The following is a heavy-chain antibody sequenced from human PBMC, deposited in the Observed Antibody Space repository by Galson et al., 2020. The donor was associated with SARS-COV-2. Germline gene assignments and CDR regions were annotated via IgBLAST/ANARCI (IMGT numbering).Heavy chain of an antibody. D-gene: IGHD1-26*01. CDR1: GFTFSSYA. V-gene: IGHV3-30-3*01. J-gene: IGHJ6*02. Sequence: GGSLRLSCAASGFTFSSYAMHWVRQAPGKGLEWVAVISYDGSNKYYADSMKGRFTISRDNSKNTLYLQMNSLRAEDTAVYYCARAGSGTYYYGMDVWGQGTTVTVSS. CDR2: ISYDGSNK. CDR3: ARAGSGTYYYGMDV.